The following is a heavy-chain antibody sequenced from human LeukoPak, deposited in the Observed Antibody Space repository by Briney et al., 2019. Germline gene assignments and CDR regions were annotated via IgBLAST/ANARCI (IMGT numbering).Heavy chain of an antibody. CDR2: ITSRSTT. D-gene: IGHD6-13*01. CDR1: GFAFSTYG. Sequence: GESLRLSCAASGFAFSTYGMNWVRQAPGKGLEWISYITSRSTTYYADSVKGRFTISRDNAKNSLYLQMNSLRAEDTAMYYCARGGLKGIAAAGTQNHFDYWGQGTLVTVSS. CDR3: ARGGLKGIAAAGTQNHFDY. V-gene: IGHV3-21*05. J-gene: IGHJ4*02.